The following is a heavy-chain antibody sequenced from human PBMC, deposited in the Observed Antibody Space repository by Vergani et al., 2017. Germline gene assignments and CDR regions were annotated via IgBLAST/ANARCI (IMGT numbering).Heavy chain of an antibody. J-gene: IGHJ5*02. Sequence: QVQLVQSGAEVKKPGASVKVSCKASGYTFTSYAMHWVRQAPGQRLEWMGWINTGNGNTKYSQKFQGRVTITRDTSASTAYMELSSLRSEDTAVYYCARGQGYCSGGSCRVDPWGQGTLVTVSS. V-gene: IGHV1-3*04. CDR1: GYTFTSYA. CDR3: ARGQGYCSGGSCRVDP. D-gene: IGHD2-15*01. CDR2: INTGNGNT.